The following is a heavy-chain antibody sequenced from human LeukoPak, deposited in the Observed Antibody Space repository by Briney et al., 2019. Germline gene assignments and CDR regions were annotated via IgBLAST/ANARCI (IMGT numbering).Heavy chain of an antibody. J-gene: IGHJ6*03. D-gene: IGHD3-22*01. Sequence: SSVTVSCKASGGTFSNYAISWVRQAPGQGLEWMGGIIPIFGTANYAQKFQGRVTITADECTSTAYMELSSLRSEDTAVYYCARGPDYYDSSGYDYYYMDVWGKGTTVTVSS. CDR1: GGTFSNYA. V-gene: IGHV1-69*01. CDR2: IIPIFGTA. CDR3: ARGPDYYDSSGYDYYYMDV.